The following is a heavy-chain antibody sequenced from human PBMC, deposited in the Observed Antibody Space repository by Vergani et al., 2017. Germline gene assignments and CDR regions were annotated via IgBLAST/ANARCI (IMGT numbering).Heavy chain of an antibody. CDR2: IYNSGNG. CDR3: ARGRYYDSSGYYYLFDY. J-gene: IGHJ4*02. CDR1: GDSIISRSYY. D-gene: IGHD3-22*01. V-gene: IGHV4-39*01. Sequence: QMQLQESGPGLVKASETLSLTCTVSGDSIISRSYYWGWIRQPPGKGLEWIGSIYNSGNGDSSSSLKSRVTISADTSKNQFSLRLTSVTAADTAVYYCARGRYYDSSGYYYLFDYWGQGTLVTVSS.